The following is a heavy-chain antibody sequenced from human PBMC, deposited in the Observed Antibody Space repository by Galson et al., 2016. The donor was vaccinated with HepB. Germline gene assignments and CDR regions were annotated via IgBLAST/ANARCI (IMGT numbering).Heavy chain of an antibody. CDR2: INAGNGNT. V-gene: IGHV1-3*01. Sequence: SVKVSCKASGYTFTSDAMRWVRQAPGQRLEWMGWINAGNGNTKYSQKFQGRVTITRDTSASTAYMELSSLRSEDTAVYYCARAPIMITFGGVIVRVAPGDYWGQGTLVTVSS. D-gene: IGHD3-16*02. J-gene: IGHJ4*02. CDR1: GYTFTSDA. CDR3: ARAPIMITFGGVIVRVAPGDY.